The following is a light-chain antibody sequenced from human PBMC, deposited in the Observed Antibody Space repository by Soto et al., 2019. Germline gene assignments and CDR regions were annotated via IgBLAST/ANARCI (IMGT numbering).Light chain of an antibody. CDR2: GAS. CDR3: QQRSNWPLT. Sequence: EIVLTQSPGTLSLSPGERATLSCRASQSVSSSYLAWYQQKPGQAPRLLIYGASTRATGIPARFSGSGSGTEFTLTISSLEPGDFAVYYCQQRSNWPLTFGGGTKVDIK. J-gene: IGKJ4*01. CDR1: QSVSSSY. V-gene: IGKV3D-20*02.